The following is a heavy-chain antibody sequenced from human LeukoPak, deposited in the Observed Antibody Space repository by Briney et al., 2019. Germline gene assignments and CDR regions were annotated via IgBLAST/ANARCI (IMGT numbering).Heavy chain of an antibody. CDR3: AREEWYYFDY. CDR1: GXTFNTYA. Sequence: GGSLRLSCVASGXTFNTYAIHWVRQAPGKGPEWVAVISYDGSNKYYEDSVKGRFTISRDNSKNTLYLQMNSLRAEDMAVYYCAREEWYYFDYWGQGTLVTVSS. J-gene: IGHJ4*02. D-gene: IGHD3-3*01. V-gene: IGHV3-30-3*01. CDR2: ISYDGSNK.